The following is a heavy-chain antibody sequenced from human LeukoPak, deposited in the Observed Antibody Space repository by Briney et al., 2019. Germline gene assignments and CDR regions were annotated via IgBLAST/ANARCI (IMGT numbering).Heavy chain of an antibody. D-gene: IGHD6-13*01. J-gene: IGHJ4*02. CDR1: GFTFSSYE. Sequence: GGSLRLSCAASGFTFSSYEMNWVRQAPGKGLEWVSYTSSSGSTIYYADSVKGRFTISRDNAKNSLYLQMNSLRAEDTAVYYCARDYPGIAAVFDYWGQGTLVTVSS. V-gene: IGHV3-48*03. CDR3: ARDYPGIAAVFDY. CDR2: TSSSGSTI.